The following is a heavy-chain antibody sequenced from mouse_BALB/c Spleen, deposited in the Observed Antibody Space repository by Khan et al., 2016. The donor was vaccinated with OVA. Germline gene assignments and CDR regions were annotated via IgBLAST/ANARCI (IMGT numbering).Heavy chain of an antibody. D-gene: IGHD1-1*01. CDR2: INTNTGEP. CDR3: ARDYGSSYGWFAY. CDR1: GYIFTNYG. J-gene: IGHJ3*01. V-gene: IGHV9-3*02. Sequence: QIQLVQSGPELKKPGETVKISCKASGYIFTNYGMNWVKQAPGKGLKWMGWINTNTGEPTYAEEFKGRFAFSLENSASTADLQINNLKNEDTATYFCARDYGSSYGWFAYWGRGTLVTVSA.